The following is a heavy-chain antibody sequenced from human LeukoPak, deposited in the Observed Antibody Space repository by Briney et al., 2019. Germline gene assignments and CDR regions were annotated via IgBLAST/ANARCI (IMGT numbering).Heavy chain of an antibody. CDR2: ISTGDEI. J-gene: IGHJ5*02. CDR1: GFTVTSNS. CDR3: ATSQGPGNHWFDP. V-gene: IGHV3-53*01. Sequence: RGSLRLSCAASGFTVTSNSMSWVCQAPGKGLEWVSVISTGDEIHYAESVRGRFTISRDSSSNTLSLHMNSLRVEDTAIYYCATSQGPGNHWFDPWGQGTLVPVSS.